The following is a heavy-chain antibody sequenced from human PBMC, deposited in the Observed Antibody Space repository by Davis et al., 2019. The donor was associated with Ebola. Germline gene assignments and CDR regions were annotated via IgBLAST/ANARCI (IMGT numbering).Heavy chain of an antibody. CDR2: IIPIFGTA. Sequence: SVKVSCKASGGTFSSYAISWVRQAPGQGLEWMGGIIPIFGTANYAQKFQGRVTMTRNTSISTAYMELSSLRSEDTAVYYCARLSPYYDFWSPQTTAGAFDIWGQGTMVTVSS. CDR1: GGTFSSYA. V-gene: IGHV1-69*05. J-gene: IGHJ3*02. D-gene: IGHD3-3*01. CDR3: ARLSPYYDFWSPQTTAGAFDI.